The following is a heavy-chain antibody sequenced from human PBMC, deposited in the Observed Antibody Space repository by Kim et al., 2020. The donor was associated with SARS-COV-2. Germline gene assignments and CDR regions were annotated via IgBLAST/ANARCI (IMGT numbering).Heavy chain of an antibody. CDR3: ARVGKVLVY. J-gene: IGHJ4*02. V-gene: IGHV3-7*01. Sequence: SEKYYVDSVKGRFTISRDNAKNSLYLQMNSLRAEDTAVYYCARVGKVLVYWGQGTLVTVSS. D-gene: IGHD2-15*01. CDR2: SEK.